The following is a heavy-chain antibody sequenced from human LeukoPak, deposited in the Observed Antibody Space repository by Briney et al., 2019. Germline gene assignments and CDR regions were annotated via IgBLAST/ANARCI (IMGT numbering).Heavy chain of an antibody. J-gene: IGHJ4*02. CDR1: GGSISSSSYY. CDR3: ASLRERSYYARGFDY. CDR2: IYYSGST. Sequence: SETLSLTCTVSGGSISSSSYYWGWIRQPPGKGLEWIGSIYYSGSTYYNPSLKSRVTISVDTSKNQFSLKLTSVTAADTAVYYCASLRERSYYARGFDYWGQGTLVTVSS. V-gene: IGHV4-39*01. D-gene: IGHD1-26*01.